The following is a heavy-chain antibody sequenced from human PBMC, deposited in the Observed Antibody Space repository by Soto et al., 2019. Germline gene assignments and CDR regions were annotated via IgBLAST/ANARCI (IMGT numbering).Heavy chain of an antibody. V-gene: IGHV5-51*01. CDR3: AKAVNSGWFYYGMDV. D-gene: IGHD6-13*01. CDR2: IYPGDSDT. Sequence: GESLKISCQGSGYSFTNYWIAWVRQMPGKGLEYTGIIYPGDSDTRYSPSFQGQVTISVDKSISTAYLQWSSLKASDTAMFYCAKAVNSGWFYYGMDVWGQGTTVTVSS. J-gene: IGHJ6*02. CDR1: GYSFTNYW.